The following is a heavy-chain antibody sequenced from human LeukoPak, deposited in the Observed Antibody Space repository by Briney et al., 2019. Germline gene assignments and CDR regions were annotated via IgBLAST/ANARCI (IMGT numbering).Heavy chain of an antibody. CDR2: LSGSGGST. J-gene: IGHJ4*02. CDR3: ARSGIVGATIGY. D-gene: IGHD1-26*01. CDR1: GFTFSTYA. V-gene: IGHV3-23*01. Sequence: GGSLGLSCAASGFTFSTYAMSWVRQAPGKGLEWVSALSGSGGSTYYADSVKGRFTISRDNSKNTLYLQMNSLRAEDTAVYYCARSGIVGATIGYWGQGTLVTVSS.